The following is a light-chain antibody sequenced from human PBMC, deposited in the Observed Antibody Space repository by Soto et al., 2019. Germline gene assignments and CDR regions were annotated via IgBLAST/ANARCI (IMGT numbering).Light chain of an antibody. V-gene: IGKV3-20*01. CDR2: GAS. CDR3: QHYSSSPWT. J-gene: IGKJ1*01. Sequence: EIVLTQSPGTLSLSPGERATLSCRASQSVRSNYLAWYQQKPGQAPSLLIYGASIRTTGIPDRFGGSGSGTDFTLTISRLEPEDFAVYYCQHYSSSPWTFGRGTKVEIK. CDR1: QSVRSNY.